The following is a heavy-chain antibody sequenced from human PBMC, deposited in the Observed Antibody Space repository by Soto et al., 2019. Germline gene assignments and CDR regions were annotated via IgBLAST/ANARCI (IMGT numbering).Heavy chain of an antibody. Sequence: SETLSLTCTVSGGSISSYYWSWIRQPAGKGLEWIGRIYTSGSTNYNPSLKSRVTISVDKSIRTAYLQWGSLKASDTAMYYCVVWYYYDSSGYKGYYFDYWGQGTLVTVSS. J-gene: IGHJ4*01. CDR3: VVWYYYDSSGYKGYYFDY. V-gene: IGHV4-4*07. D-gene: IGHD3-22*01. CDR2: IYTSGST. CDR1: GGSISSYY.